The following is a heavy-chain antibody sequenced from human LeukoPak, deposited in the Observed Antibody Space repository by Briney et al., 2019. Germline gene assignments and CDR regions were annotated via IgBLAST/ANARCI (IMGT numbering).Heavy chain of an antibody. CDR1: GDSTNTYF. J-gene: IGHJ4*02. Sequence: PSETLSLTCTISGDSTNTYFWSWIRQPPGKGLEWFGDIYYTGTTNYNPSLKSRVTISVDTSKNQFSLKVSSVTAADTGVYYCASKSTDHGELRFDYWGQGTLVTVSS. CDR2: IYYTGTT. V-gene: IGHV4-59*01. CDR3: ASKSTDHGELRFDY. D-gene: IGHD4-17*01.